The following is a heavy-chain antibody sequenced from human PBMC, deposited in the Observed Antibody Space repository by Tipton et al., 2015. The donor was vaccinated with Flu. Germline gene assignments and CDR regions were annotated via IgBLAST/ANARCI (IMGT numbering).Heavy chain of an antibody. CDR3: AKDWGYCNSGNCYSAGLRYSWFDA. CDR2: FSDSGTST. CDR1: GFTFSSYA. Sequence: GSLRLSCAASGFTFSSYAMSWVRQAPGKGLEWVSAFSDSGTSTYYADSVQGRFTISRDNSKNTLFLQMNSLRAEDTAVYYCAKDWGYCNSGNCYSAGLRYSWFDAWGQGTLVTVSS. V-gene: IGHV3-23*01. J-gene: IGHJ5*02. D-gene: IGHD2-15*01.